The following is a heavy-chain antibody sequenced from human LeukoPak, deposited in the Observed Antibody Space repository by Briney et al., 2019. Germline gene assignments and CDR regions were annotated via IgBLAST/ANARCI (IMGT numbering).Heavy chain of an antibody. V-gene: IGHV4-34*01. CDR2: INHSGST. CDR3: ARGGPQIYCSGGSCYNRKNWFDP. Sequence: SETLSLTCAVYGGSFSGYNWSWIRQPPGKGLEWIGEINHSGSTNYNPSLKSRVTISVDTSKNQFSLKLSSVTAADTAVCYCARGGPQIYCSGGSCYNRKNWFDPWGQGTLVTVSS. D-gene: IGHD2-15*01. J-gene: IGHJ5*02. CDR1: GGSFSGYN.